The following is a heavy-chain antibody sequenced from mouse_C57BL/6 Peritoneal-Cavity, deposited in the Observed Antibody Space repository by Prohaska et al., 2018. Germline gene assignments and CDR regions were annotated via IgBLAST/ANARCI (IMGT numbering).Heavy chain of an antibody. V-gene: IGHV1-53*01. CDR2: INPSNGGT. CDR1: GYTFTSYW. J-gene: IGHJ2*01. D-gene: IGHD4-1*01. CDR3: ARWMGRGFDY. Sequence: SVKLSCKASGYTFTSYWMNCVKQRPGQGLEWIGNINPSNGGTNYNEKFKSKATLTVDKSSSTAYMQLSSLTSEDSAVYYCARWMGRGFDYWGQGTTLTVSS.